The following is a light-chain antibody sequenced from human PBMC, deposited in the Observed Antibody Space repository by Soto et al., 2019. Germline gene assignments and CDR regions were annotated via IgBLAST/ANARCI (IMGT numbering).Light chain of an antibody. CDR3: QQYNSWPPIT. V-gene: IGKV3-15*01. CDR2: DAS. J-gene: IGKJ5*01. CDR1: GSVSRN. Sequence: EVVLTQSPAPLFFSPGERATPSCRASGSVSRNLAWYQQTPGQAPRLLIYDASTRATGIPDRFSGGGSGTEFTLTISSLQSEDFVVYYCQQYNSWPPITFGQGTRLEIK.